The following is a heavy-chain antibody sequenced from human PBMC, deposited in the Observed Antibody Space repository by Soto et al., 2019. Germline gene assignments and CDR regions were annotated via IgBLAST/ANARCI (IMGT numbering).Heavy chain of an antibody. V-gene: IGHV3-74*01. Sequence: EVQLVESGGGLVQPGGSLRLSCAASGFTFSSYWMHWVRQAPGKGLVWVSSINSDGSSTSYADSVNGRFTISRDNAKNTLYLQMNSLRAEDTAVYYCVRTSLVVAAATREDYWGQGTLVTVSS. CDR3: VRTSLVVAAATREDY. CDR1: GFTFSSYW. J-gene: IGHJ4*02. CDR2: INSDGSST. D-gene: IGHD2-15*01.